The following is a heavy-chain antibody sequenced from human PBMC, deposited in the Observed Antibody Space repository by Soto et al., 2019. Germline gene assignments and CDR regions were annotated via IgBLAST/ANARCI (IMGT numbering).Heavy chain of an antibody. CDR1: GFTFSSCG. CDR2: IWYDGSNK. J-gene: IGHJ4*02. CDR3: ARVDDFWGGNLDY. V-gene: IGHV3-33*01. Sequence: VQLVESGGGVVQPGRSLRLSCAASGFTFSSCGMHWVRQAPGQGLEWVAVIWYDGSNKYYADSVKGRFSISRDNSKNTLYLHMNRLRAEDTAVYYCARVDDFWGGNLDYWGQGTLVTVSS. D-gene: IGHD3-3*01.